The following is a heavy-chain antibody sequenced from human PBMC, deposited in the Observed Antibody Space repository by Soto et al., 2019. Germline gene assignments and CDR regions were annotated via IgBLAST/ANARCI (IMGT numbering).Heavy chain of an antibody. J-gene: IGHJ6*02. CDR2: IMPIFRTP. Sequence: QVQLEQSGAEVKQHGSSVKVSCKASGGTFSNSAISWVRQATGQVLELMGGIMPIFRTPDYAQKLQGRVTLTADESTSTAYMELSGLGSDDTAVYYCARDKNRLQLGANYYYVLDVWGQGPTVTVSS. V-gene: IGHV1-69*12. D-gene: IGHD5-12*01. CDR3: ARDKNRLQLGANYYYVLDV. CDR1: GGTFSNSA.